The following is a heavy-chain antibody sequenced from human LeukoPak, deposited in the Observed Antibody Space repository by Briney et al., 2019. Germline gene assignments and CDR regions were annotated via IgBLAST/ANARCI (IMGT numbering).Heavy chain of an antibody. D-gene: IGHD4-11*01. CDR2: INHSGST. J-gene: IGHJ6*03. V-gene: IGHV4-34*01. CDR3: ARGYRTNTNYSNYQAYPPGDYYYYMDV. Sequence: SETLSLTCAVYGGSFSGYYWSWIRQPPGKGLEWIGEINHSGSTNYNPSLKSRVTISVDTSKNQFSLKLSSVTAADTAVYYCARGYRTNTNYSNYQAYPPGDYYYYMDVWGKGTTVTVSS. CDR1: GGSFSGYY.